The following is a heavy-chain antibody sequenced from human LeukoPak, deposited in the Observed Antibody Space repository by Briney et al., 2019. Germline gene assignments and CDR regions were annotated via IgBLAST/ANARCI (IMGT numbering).Heavy chain of an antibody. CDR3: ARSRYCSGGNCYLDAFDI. J-gene: IGHJ3*02. CDR2: ISSSSSYI. V-gene: IGHV3-21*01. Sequence: PGGSLRLSCAASGFTFSTYSMNWVRQAPGKGLEWVSSISSSSSYIHYADSVRGRFTISRDNAKNSLYLQMNSLRAEDTAVYYCARSRYCSGGNCYLDAFDIWGQGTMVTVSS. CDR1: GFTFSTYS. D-gene: IGHD2-15*01.